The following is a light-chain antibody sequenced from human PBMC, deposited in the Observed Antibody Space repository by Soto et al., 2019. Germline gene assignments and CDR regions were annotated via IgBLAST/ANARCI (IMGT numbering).Light chain of an antibody. Sequence: QSVLTQPASVSGSPGQSITISCTGSSSDVGGYNYVSWYQQHPGKAPKFMIYDISYRPSGVSNRFSGSKSGNTASLTFSWLQAEDEADYYCSSYTSNSAYVFGTGTKVTVL. CDR3: SSYTSNSAYV. CDR2: DIS. CDR1: SSDVGGYNY. J-gene: IGLJ1*01. V-gene: IGLV2-14*01.